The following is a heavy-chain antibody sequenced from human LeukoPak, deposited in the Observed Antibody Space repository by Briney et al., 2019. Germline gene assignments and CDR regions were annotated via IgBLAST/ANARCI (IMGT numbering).Heavy chain of an antibody. CDR2: IHTSGDT. J-gene: IGHJ5*02. CDR3: IVFGDSNH. V-gene: IGHV3-53*01. CDR1: GFIFSNYY. D-gene: IGHD4-17*01. Sequence: GGSLRLSCAASGFIFSNYYMNWVRQAPGKGLEWVSAIHTSGDTCYADSVKGRFTISTDTSKNTLYLQINSLRVEDTAVYYCIVFGDSNHWGQGTLVTVSS.